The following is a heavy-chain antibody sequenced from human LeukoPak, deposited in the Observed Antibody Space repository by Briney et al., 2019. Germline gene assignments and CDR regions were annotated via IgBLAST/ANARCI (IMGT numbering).Heavy chain of an antibody. J-gene: IGHJ4*02. CDR2: IYTSGST. CDR3: ARIWDYYDSSGYFDY. V-gene: IGHV4-4*07. CDR1: GGSISSYY. D-gene: IGHD3-22*01. Sequence: PSETLSLTCTVSGGSISSYYWSWIRQPAGKGLEWIGRIYTSGSTNYNPSLKSRVTMSVDTSKNQFSLKLSSVTAADTAVYYCARIWDYYDSSGYFDYWGQGTLVTVSS.